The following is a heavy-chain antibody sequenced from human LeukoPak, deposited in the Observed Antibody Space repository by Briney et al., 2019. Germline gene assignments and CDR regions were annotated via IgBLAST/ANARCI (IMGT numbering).Heavy chain of an antibody. CDR2: IIPIFGIA. D-gene: IGHD2-2*01. Sequence: SVKVSCKASGGTFSRYTISWVRQAPGQGLEWMGRIIPIFGIANYVQKFQGRVTMTADKSTSTAYMELSSLRSEDTAVYYCARGPRYCSSTSCNYGMDVWGQGTTVTVSS. J-gene: IGHJ6*02. CDR1: GGTFSRYT. V-gene: IGHV1-69*02. CDR3: ARGPRYCSSTSCNYGMDV.